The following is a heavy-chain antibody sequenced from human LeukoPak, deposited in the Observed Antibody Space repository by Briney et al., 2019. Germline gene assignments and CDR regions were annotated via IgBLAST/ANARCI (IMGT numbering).Heavy chain of an antibody. D-gene: IGHD2/OR15-2a*01. CDR2: INHSGYT. CDR3: ARNDYFGINNGMDV. J-gene: IGHJ6*02. V-gene: IGHV4-39*07. CDR1: GGSISSGSVY. Sequence: SETLSLTCTVSGGSISSGSVYWGWIRQPPGKGLEWIGEINHSGYTNYYPSLKSRVTISVDTSKNQFSLRLSSVTAADTAVYYCARNDYFGINNGMDVWGQGTTVTVS.